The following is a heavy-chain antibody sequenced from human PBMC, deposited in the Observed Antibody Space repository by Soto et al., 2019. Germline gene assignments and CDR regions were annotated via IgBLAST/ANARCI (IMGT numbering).Heavy chain of an antibody. CDR2: ILPIFGTA. D-gene: IGHD1-26*01. Sequence: QVPLVQSGAEVKKPGSSVKVSCKASGGTFSSYAISWVRQAPGQGLEWMGGILPIFGTANYAQKFQGRVTITADESTSTAYMDLSSLRSEDTAVYYCATSPIATGPNKHDYWGQGTLVTVSS. J-gene: IGHJ4*02. CDR1: GGTFSSYA. CDR3: ATSPIATGPNKHDY. V-gene: IGHV1-69*01.